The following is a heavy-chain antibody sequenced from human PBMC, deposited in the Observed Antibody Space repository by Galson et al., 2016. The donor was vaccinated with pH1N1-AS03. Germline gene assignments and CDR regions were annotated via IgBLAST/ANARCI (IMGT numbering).Heavy chain of an antibody. J-gene: IGHJ4*02. Sequence: SETLSLTCNVSGGSFSTYSWSWIRQPAGKGLEWFGRIYASGSSNYNPSLKSRVTMSLDKPKNQFSLKLSSVTAADTAVYYCARGYCSTRSCQWGFDFWGQGTLVTVSS. CDR2: IYASGSS. CDR1: GGSFSTYS. CDR3: ARGYCSTRSCQWGFDF. V-gene: IGHV4-4*07. D-gene: IGHD2-2*01.